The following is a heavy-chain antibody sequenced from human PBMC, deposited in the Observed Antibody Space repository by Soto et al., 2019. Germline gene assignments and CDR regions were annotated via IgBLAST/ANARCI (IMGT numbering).Heavy chain of an antibody. Sequence: SETLSLTCALSSYSFGSGYWAWLRQAPGKGLEWVGTISQNGDSFYNPAPRSRAAMSIDASRNQFSLELTAVTAADTALDYCARVHSSGHGVDHWGQGTLVTVSS. D-gene: IGHD6-19*01. CDR3: ARVHSSGHGVDH. J-gene: IGHJ4*02. CDR2: ISQNGDS. CDR1: SYSFGSGY. V-gene: IGHV4-38-2*01.